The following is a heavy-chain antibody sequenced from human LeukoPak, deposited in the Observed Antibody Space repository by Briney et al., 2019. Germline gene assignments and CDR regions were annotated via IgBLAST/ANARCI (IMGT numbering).Heavy chain of an antibody. Sequence: GKTLTLSCVVSGFNFDNFAMHWVRQPLGKGLEWVAVISHDGRTKYYADSMKGRITISRDNSKSTLFLQMNNLRSEDTAVYFCARPSPPGDGYNPPDHWGQGTLVTVSS. CDR2: ISHDGRTK. V-gene: IGHV3-30*04. J-gene: IGHJ4*02. CDR1: GFNFDNFA. D-gene: IGHD5-24*01. CDR3: ARPSPPGDGYNPPDH.